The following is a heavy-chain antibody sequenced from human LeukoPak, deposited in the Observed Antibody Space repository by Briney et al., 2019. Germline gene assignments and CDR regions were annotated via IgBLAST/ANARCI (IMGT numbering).Heavy chain of an antibody. D-gene: IGHD2-15*01. V-gene: IGHV4-39*01. CDR2: IYYSGST. CDR1: GGSISSSSCY. CDR3: ARRGVVDYYFDY. J-gene: IGHJ4*02. Sequence: SETLSLTCTVSGGSISSSSCYWGWIRQPPGKGLEWIGSIYYSGSTYYNPSLKSRVTISVDTSKNQFSLKLSSVTAADTAVYYCARRGVVDYYFDYWGQGTLVTVSS.